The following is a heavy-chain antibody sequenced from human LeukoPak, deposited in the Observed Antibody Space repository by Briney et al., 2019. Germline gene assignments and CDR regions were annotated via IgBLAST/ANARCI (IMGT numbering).Heavy chain of an antibody. CDR2: VSGNGGDT. D-gene: IGHD1-20*01. CDR3: AKEVYTWNRTPFDF. CDR1: GVTFSSCA. Sequence: GGSLRLSCAASGVTFSSCAMSWGRHAPGKGRECGSAVSGNGGDTYYEDSVKGRFTISRDNSKNTVYLQMNSLRAEDTAFYYCAKEVYTWNRTPFDFWGQGTLVTVSS. V-gene: IGHV3-23*01. J-gene: IGHJ4*02.